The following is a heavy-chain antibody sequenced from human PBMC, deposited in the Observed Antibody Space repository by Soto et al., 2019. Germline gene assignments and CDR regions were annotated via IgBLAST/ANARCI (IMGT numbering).Heavy chain of an antibody. J-gene: IGHJ4*01. CDR2: ISYDGSNE. CDR1: GFTFSSYG. V-gene: IGHV3-30*18. CDR3: AKEITVAGDFDY. Sequence: GGSLRLSCVASGFTFSSYGIHWVRQAPGKGLEWVAVISYDGSNEYYADSVKGRFTIFRDKSKNTLYLQMDSLRPEDTAVYYCAKEITVAGDFDYWGHGPLVTVPS. D-gene: IGHD6-19*01.